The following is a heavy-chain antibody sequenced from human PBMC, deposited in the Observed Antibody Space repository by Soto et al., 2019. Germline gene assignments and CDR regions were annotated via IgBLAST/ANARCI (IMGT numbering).Heavy chain of an antibody. CDR1: GYSFTSYW. CDR2: IEPSDSYT. V-gene: IGHV5-10-1*01. D-gene: IGHD5-18*01. CDR3: ARHRFELWYLDE. Sequence: GESLKISCKVSGYSFTSYWISWVRQMPGKGLEWMGRIEPSDSYTNYSPSFQGHVTISADKSIGTAYLQWSSLKASDTAMYYSARHRFELWYLDEWGQGHLVSVP. J-gene: IGHJ4*02.